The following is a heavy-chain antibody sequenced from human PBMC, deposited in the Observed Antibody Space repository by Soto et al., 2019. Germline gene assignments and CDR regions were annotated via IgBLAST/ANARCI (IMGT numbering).Heavy chain of an antibody. D-gene: IGHD6-19*01. V-gene: IGHV1-3*01. Sequence: QVQLVQSGAEVKKPGASVKVSCKASGYTFTSYAMHWVRQAPGQRLEWMGWINAGNGNTKYSQKFQGRVTITRDTSASTAYMELSSLRSEDTAVYYCARVGSQRAVAFDYWGQGTLVTVSS. CDR1: GYTFTSYA. J-gene: IGHJ4*02. CDR3: ARVGSQRAVAFDY. CDR2: INAGNGNT.